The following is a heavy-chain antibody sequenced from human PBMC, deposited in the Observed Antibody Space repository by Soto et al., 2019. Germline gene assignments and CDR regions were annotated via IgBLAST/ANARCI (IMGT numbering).Heavy chain of an antibody. CDR1: GFTFSNYG. D-gene: IGHD3-9*01. CDR2: ISSSSSPI. J-gene: IGHJ3*02. CDR3: VRDAQRLVRRIAFDI. Sequence: EVQLVESGGDLVQPGGSLRLSCAASGFTFSNYGMNWVRQAPGKGLEWVSYISSSSSPIYYADSVKGRFTISRDNARNSLYLEMNSLRDEDTAVYYCVRDAQRLVRRIAFDIWGQGTMVTVSS. V-gene: IGHV3-48*02.